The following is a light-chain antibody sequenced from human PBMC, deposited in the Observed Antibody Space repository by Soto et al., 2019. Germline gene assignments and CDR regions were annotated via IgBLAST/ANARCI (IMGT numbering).Light chain of an antibody. CDR2: EVS. Sequence: QSALTQPPSASGSPGQSVTISCTGTSSDVGGYNYVSWYQQHPGKARKLMIYEVSERPSGVSDRFSGSKSGNTASLTVSGLQADDEADYYCSSYAGSNNLVFGGGTKLTVL. CDR1: SSDVGGYNY. J-gene: IGLJ3*02. V-gene: IGLV2-8*01. CDR3: SSYAGSNNLV.